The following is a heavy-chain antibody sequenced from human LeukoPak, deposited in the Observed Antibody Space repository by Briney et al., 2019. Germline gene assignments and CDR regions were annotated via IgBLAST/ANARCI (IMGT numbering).Heavy chain of an antibody. Sequence: EGSLRLSCAASGFTFSSYSMNWVRQAPGKGLEWVSSISSSSSYIYYADSVKGRFTISRDNAKNSLYLQMSSLRAEDTAVYYCARGSTYYDFWSGLSFGYWGQGTLVTVSS. CDR2: ISSSSSYI. D-gene: IGHD3-3*01. CDR1: GFTFSSYS. V-gene: IGHV3-21*01. J-gene: IGHJ4*02. CDR3: ARGSTYYDFWSGLSFGY.